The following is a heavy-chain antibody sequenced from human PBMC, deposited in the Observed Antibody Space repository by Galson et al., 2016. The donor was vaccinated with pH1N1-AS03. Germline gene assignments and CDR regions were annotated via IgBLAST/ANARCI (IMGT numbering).Heavy chain of an antibody. J-gene: IGHJ6*02. CDR2: IHFSGTT. D-gene: IGHD3-22*01. CDR3: ARDGQLWPHYYPLDV. Sequence: SETLSLTCAVSGGPVTSPIFSWSWIRQPPGQGLEWIGYIHFSGTTNYNPSLESRVTMSVDRSKSQFSLNLMSVTAADTAVYYCARDGQLWPHYYPLDVWGQGTTVTVSS. CDR1: GGPVTSPIFS. V-gene: IGHV4-61*01.